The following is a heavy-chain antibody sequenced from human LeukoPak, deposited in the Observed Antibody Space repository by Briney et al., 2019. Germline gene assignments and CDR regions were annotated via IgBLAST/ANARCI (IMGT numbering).Heavy chain of an antibody. Sequence: GGSLRLSCTASGFTVNSNYMNWVRQAPGKGLEWVARIKSKTDGGTIDYAAPVKGRFTISRDDSRNTLSLRMNSLKTEDTAMYYCTTGQVGATLGYYWGPGTLVTVSP. J-gene: IGHJ4*02. CDR3: TTGQVGATLGYY. D-gene: IGHD1-26*01. V-gene: IGHV3-15*01. CDR1: GFTVNSNY. CDR2: IKSKTDGGTI.